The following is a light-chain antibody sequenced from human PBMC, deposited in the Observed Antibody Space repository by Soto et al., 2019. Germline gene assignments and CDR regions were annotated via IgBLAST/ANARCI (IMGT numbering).Light chain of an antibody. Sequence: DIQMTQSPSTLSASVGDRVTITCRASQSISSWLAWYQQKPGKAPKLLIYNASSLESGVPSRFSGSGSGTEFTLTISSLQPDDFGTYYRQQYNSYSWTFGQGTKVDIK. V-gene: IGKV1-5*03. CDR2: NAS. CDR1: QSISSW. CDR3: QQYNSYSWT. J-gene: IGKJ1*01.